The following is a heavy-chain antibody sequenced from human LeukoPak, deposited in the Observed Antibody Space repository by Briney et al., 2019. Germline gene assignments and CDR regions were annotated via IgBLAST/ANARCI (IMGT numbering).Heavy chain of an antibody. D-gene: IGHD4-23*01. Sequence: TGGSLRLSCAASGFTFSSYGMHWVRQAPGKGLEWVAFIRYNGSNKYYADSVKGRFTISRDNSKNTLYLQMNSLRAEDTAVYYCAKDPRRWSYYYYYMDVWGKGTTVTISS. CDR3: AKDPRRWSYYYYYMDV. J-gene: IGHJ6*03. V-gene: IGHV3-30*02. CDR2: IRYNGSNK. CDR1: GFTFSSYG.